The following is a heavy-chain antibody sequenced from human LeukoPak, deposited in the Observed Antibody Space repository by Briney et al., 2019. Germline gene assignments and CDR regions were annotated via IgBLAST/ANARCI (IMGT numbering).Heavy chain of an antibody. Sequence: PGGSLRLSCAASGFSFSSYSMKWVRQAPGKGLEWVSSISSSSNYIYYADSVKGRFTISRDNAKNSLYLQMNSLRAEDTAVYYCARVSILIVPCYAFDIWGQGTMVTVSS. CDR3: ARVSILIVPCYAFDI. CDR2: ISSSSNYI. D-gene: IGHD2/OR15-2a*01. CDR1: GFSFSSYS. J-gene: IGHJ3*02. V-gene: IGHV3-21*01.